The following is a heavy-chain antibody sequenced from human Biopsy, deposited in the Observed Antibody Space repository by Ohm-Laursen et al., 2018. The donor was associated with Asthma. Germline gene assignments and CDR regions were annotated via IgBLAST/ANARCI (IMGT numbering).Heavy chain of an antibody. V-gene: IGHV3-30*18. D-gene: IGHD1-26*01. J-gene: IGHJ4*02. CDR2: ISFDGSNK. CDR1: GFTFSNYG. Sequence: RSLRLSCAAPGFTFSNYGMHWVRRAPGKGLEWVAVISFDGSNKDYAGSVKGRFTISRDNSKNTLHLEMNSLRVEDTAVYYCPKDVFPGWELRRGPDYWGQGTLVTVSS. CDR3: PKDVFPGWELRRGPDY.